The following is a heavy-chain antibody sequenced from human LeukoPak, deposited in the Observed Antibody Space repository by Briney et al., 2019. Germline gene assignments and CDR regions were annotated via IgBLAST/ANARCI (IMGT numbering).Heavy chain of an antibody. CDR1: GYTFTGYY. Sequence: GASVKVSCKASGYTFTGYYMHWVRQAPGQGLEWMGWINPNSGGTNYAQKFQGRVTTTRDTSISTAYMELSRLRSDDTAVYYCARPPPMVRAVGHWFDPWGQGTLVTVSS. CDR3: ARPPPMVRAVGHWFDP. V-gene: IGHV1-2*02. D-gene: IGHD3-10*01. J-gene: IGHJ5*02. CDR2: INPNSGGT.